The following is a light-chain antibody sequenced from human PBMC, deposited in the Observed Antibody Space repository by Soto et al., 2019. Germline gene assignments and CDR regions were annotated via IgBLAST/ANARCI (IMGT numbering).Light chain of an antibody. CDR3: TSYTGSSTWV. CDR1: SSDVGGYNY. V-gene: IGLV2-18*02. CDR2: EVS. Sequence: QSALTQPPSVSGSPGQSVTITCDGTSSDVGGYNYVSWYQQPPGTAPKLVISEVSNRPSGVPDRFSGSKSANTASLTISGLQAEDEADYYCTSYTGSSTWVFGTGTKVTVL. J-gene: IGLJ1*01.